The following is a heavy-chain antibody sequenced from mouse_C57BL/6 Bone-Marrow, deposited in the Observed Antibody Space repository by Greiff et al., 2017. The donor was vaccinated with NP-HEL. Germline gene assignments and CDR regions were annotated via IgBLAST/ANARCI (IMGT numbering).Heavy chain of an antibody. CDR3: ARRDTTVVAPYYFDY. Sequence: QVQLQQSGPELVKPGASVKISCKASGYTFTDYYINWVKQRPGPGLEWIGWIFPGSGSTYYNEKCKGKATLTVDKSSSTAYMLLSSLTSEDSAVYFCARRDTTVVAPYYFDYWGQGTTLTVSS. V-gene: IGHV1-75*01. D-gene: IGHD1-1*01. CDR1: GYTFTDYY. J-gene: IGHJ2*01. CDR2: IFPGSGST.